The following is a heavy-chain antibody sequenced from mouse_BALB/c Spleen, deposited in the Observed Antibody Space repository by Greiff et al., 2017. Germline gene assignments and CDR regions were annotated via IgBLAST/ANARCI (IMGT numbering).Heavy chain of an antibody. D-gene: IGHD3-1*01. CDR1: GFNIKDYY. V-gene: IGHV14-1*02. Sequence: EVKLQESGAELVRPGALVKLSCKASGFNIKDYYMHWVKQRPEQGLEWIGWIDPENGNTIYDPKFQGKASITADTSSNTAYLQLSSLTSEDTAVYYCALLQRAMDYWGQGTTLTVSS. CDR3: ALLQRAMDY. J-gene: IGHJ2*01. CDR2: IDPENGNT.